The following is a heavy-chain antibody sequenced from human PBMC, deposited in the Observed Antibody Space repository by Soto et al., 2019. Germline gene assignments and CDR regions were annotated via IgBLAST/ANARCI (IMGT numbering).Heavy chain of an antibody. CDR3: ATFGVIGEPCDY. V-gene: IGHV4-30-4*01. Sequence: QVQLQESGPGLVKPSQTLSLTCTVSGGSISSGDYYWSWIRQPPGKGLEWIGYIYYSGSTYYNPSLKSRVTLSLDTPSNQFSLRLSSLTAADTAVYYCATFGVIGEPCDYWGQGTLVTVSS. J-gene: IGHJ4*02. CDR1: GGSISSGDYY. D-gene: IGHD3-10*01. CDR2: IYYSGST.